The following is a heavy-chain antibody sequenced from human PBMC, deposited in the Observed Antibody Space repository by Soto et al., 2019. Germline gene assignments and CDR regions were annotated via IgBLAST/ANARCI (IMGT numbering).Heavy chain of an antibody. CDR2: IYWDDDK. V-gene: IGHV2-5*02. Sequence: QITLKESGPTLVKPTQTLTLTCTFSGFSLSTSGVCVGWIRQPPGKALEWLALIYWDDDKRYSPSLKSRLTITKDTYKNQVVLTMTNIDPVDTATYYCAHSKGSYFLSDAFDIWGQGTMVTVSS. CDR3: AHSKGSYFLSDAFDI. J-gene: IGHJ3*02. D-gene: IGHD1-26*01. CDR1: GFSLSTSGVC.